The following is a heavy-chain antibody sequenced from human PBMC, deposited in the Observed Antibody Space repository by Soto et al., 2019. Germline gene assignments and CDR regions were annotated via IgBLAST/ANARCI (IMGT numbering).Heavy chain of an antibody. CDR3: AKVLRSIAVAGLFDY. J-gene: IGHJ4*02. Sequence: GGSLRLSCAASRFSIIRHGLYWVRQAPGKGPEWVALISYDGTSTFYADSVKGRFTISRDNSKNTLYLQMNSLRAEDTFVYYFAKVLRSIAVAGLFDYWGQGTLVTVSS. D-gene: IGHD6-19*01. V-gene: IGHV3-33*05. CDR1: RFSIIRHG. CDR2: ISYDGTST.